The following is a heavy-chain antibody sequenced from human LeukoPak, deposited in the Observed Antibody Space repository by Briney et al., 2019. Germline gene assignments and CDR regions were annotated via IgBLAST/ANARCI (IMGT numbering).Heavy chain of an antibody. J-gene: IGHJ4*02. D-gene: IGHD5-12*01. CDR3: ATLDIVATMD. Sequence: ASVKVSCKASEYTFTSYDINWVRQASGQGLEWMGWMNPNSGNTGYAQKFQGRVTMTEDTSTDTAYMELSSLRSEDTAVYYCATLDIVATMDWGQGTLVTVSS. CDR1: EYTFTSYD. V-gene: IGHV1-8*01. CDR2: MNPNSGNT.